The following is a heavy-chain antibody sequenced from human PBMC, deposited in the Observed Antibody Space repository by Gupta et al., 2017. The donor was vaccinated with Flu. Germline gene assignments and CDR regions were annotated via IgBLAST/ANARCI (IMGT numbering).Heavy chain of an antibody. J-gene: IGHJ4*02. Sequence: QVQLVESGGGLVKPGGSLRLPCAASGFTFSNNYMSWLPLAPGKGLEWISDISSSSSYTNYADSVKGRFTISRDNARNSLYLQMSSLRAEDTAVYYCARADRSSSSWNRLFDYWGQGTLVTGSS. D-gene: IGHD6-13*01. CDR2: ISSSSSYT. CDR1: GFTFSNNY. V-gene: IGHV3-11*05. CDR3: ARADRSSSSWNRLFDY.